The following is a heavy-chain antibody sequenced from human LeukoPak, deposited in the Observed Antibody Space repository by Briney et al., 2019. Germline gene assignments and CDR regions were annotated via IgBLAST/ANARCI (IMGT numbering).Heavy chain of an antibody. J-gene: IGHJ2*01. CDR3: ARVGYSWWYFDL. CDR1: GGSISSYY. Sequence: SETLSLTCTVSGGSISSYYWSWIRQPAGKGLEWIGRIYTSGSTNYNPSLKSRVTTSVDTSKNQFSLKLSSVTAADTAVYYCARVGYSWWYFDLWGRGTLVTVSS. CDR2: IYTSGST. D-gene: IGHD5-18*01. V-gene: IGHV4-4*07.